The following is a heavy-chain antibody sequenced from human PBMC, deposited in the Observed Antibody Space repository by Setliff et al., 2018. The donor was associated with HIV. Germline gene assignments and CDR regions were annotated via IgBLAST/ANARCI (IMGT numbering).Heavy chain of an antibody. CDR3: ARGASKELDY. V-gene: IGHV4-34*01. D-gene: IGHD1-1*01. CDR2: INHSGST. Sequence: SETLSLTCAVYGASFSGYYWAWIRQSPGTGLEWIGEINHSGSTSYNPSLMSRVTISVDTSKDQFSLKLRSVTAADTAVYYCARGASKELDYWGPGTLVTV. CDR1: GASFSGYY. J-gene: IGHJ4*02.